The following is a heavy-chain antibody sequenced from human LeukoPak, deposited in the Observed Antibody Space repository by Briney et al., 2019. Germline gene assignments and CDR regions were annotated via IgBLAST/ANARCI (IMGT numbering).Heavy chain of an antibody. V-gene: IGHV3-23*01. CDR2: IVNTET. CDR1: GFPFETNS. J-gene: IGHJ4*02. Sequence: RPGGSLRLSCATSGFPFETNSMSWVRQAPGKGREWVATIVNTETFYADSVTGPFTISRDNTKNTVNLQMNRLRVEDTAIYYCAKDWIQFNRVFDCFDSWGQGTLVTVSS. D-gene: IGHD5-18*01. CDR3: AKDWIQFNRVFDCFDS.